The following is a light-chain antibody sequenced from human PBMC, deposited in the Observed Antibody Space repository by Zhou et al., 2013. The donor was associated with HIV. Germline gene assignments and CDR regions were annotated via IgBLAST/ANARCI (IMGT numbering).Light chain of an antibody. Sequence: DIQMTQSPSTVSASLGDRVTITCRASQSVSNWLAWYQQRPGEAPKLLVYEASRLHSGVASRFSGSGSGTQFTLTISYLQPGDVGTYYCQEYSSYSRYTFGQGTKLDI. CDR3: QEYSSYSRYT. J-gene: IGKJ2*01. CDR1: QSVSNW. V-gene: IGKV1-5*03. CDR2: EAS.